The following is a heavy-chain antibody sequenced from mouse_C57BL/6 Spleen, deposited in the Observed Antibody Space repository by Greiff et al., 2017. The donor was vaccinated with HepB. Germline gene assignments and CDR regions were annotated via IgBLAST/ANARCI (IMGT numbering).Heavy chain of an antibody. CDR2: INPNNGGT. CDR3: ARVRHLDY. J-gene: IGHJ2*01. Sequence: EVQLQQSGPELVKPGASVKISCKASGYTFTDYYMNWVKQSHGKSLEWIGDINPNNGGTSYNQKFKGKATLTVDKSSSTAYMELRSLTSEDSAVYYCARVRHLDYWGQGTTLTVSS. D-gene: IGHD3-2*01. CDR1: GYTFTDYY. V-gene: IGHV1-26*01.